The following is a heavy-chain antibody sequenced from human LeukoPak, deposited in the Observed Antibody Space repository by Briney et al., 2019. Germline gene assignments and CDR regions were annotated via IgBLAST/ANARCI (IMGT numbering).Heavy chain of an antibody. Sequence: GGSLRLSCAASGFTFSSYAMHWVRQAPGKGLEWVAVISYDGSIKYYADSVKGRFTISRDNSKNTLYLQMNSLRAEDTAVYYCARVQLVSTYYYYYMDVWGKGTTVTVSS. J-gene: IGHJ6*03. CDR1: GFTFSSYA. D-gene: IGHD6-6*01. V-gene: IGHV3-30*04. CDR3: ARVQLVSTYYYYYMDV. CDR2: ISYDGSIK.